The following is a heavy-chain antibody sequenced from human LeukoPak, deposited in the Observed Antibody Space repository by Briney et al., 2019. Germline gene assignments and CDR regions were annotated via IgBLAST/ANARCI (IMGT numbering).Heavy chain of an antibody. CDR2: IWFDGSIK. Sequence: GGSLRLSCAASGFNFSIYGMHWVRQAPGKRLEWVAVIWFDGSIKYYADSVKGRFTISRDNSENMLFLQMNSLTAEDTAVYYCGRWALDYWGQGTVVTVSS. CDR3: GRWALDY. V-gene: IGHV3-33*01. CDR1: GFNFSIYG. J-gene: IGHJ4*02.